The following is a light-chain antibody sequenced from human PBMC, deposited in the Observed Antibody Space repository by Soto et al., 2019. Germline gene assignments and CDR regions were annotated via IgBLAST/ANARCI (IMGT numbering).Light chain of an antibody. J-gene: IGKJ5*01. CDR1: QGISNY. CDR3: QQYGSSVT. Sequence: DIKMTQSPSALSASVGDRVTITCRASQGISNYLAWYQQKPGKVPKLLIYAASTLQSGVPSRFSGSGSGTDFTLTISRLEPEDFAVYYCQQYGSSVTFGQGTRLEIK. V-gene: IGKV1-27*01. CDR2: AAS.